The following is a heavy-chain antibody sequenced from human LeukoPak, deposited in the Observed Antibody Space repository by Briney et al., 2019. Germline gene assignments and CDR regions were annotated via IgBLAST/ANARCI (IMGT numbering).Heavy chain of an antibody. D-gene: IGHD2-15*01. J-gene: IGHJ4*02. CDR2: IYYSGST. V-gene: IGHV4-39*07. CDR3: ARGQASYCSGGSCYYFDY. Sequence: KASETLSLTCTVSGGCISSSSYYWGWIRQPPGKGLEWIGSIYYSGSTYYNPSLKSRVTISVDTSKNQFSLKLSSVTAADTAVYYCARGQASYCSGGSCYYFDYWGQGTLVTVSS. CDR1: GGCISSSSYY.